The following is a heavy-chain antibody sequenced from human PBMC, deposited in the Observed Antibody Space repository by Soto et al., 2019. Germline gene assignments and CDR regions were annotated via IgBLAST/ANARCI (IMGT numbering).Heavy chain of an antibody. Sequence: EVQLLESGGGLVQPGGSLRLSCAASGFTFSSYAMSWVRQAPGKGLEWVSCISGSGGTTYYADSVKGRFTISRDNSKNTLYLQMNSLRAEDTAVYYCAKVSTVTTGYGMDVWGQGTTVTVSS. CDR2: ISGSGGTT. J-gene: IGHJ6*02. CDR3: AKVSTVTTGYGMDV. D-gene: IGHD4-17*01. CDR1: GFTFSSYA. V-gene: IGHV3-23*01.